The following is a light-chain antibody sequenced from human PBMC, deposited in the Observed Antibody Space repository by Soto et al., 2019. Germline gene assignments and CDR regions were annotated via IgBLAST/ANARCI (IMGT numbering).Light chain of an antibody. Sequence: ETMMTQSPDTLSVSLGERATLSCRASQSLRSSLAWYQQKPGQDPRLXIYDASTRATGIPARFSGSWSGTAFTLTLSSLQSEDCAVYYGQQYNNWPSTFGQGTKVEIK. CDR1: QSLRSS. V-gene: IGKV3-15*01. J-gene: IGKJ1*01. CDR2: DAS. CDR3: QQYNNWPST.